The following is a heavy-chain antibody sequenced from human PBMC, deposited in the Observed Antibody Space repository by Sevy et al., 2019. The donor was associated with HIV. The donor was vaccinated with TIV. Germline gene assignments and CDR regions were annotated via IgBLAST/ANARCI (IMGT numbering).Heavy chain of an antibody. CDR3: ARDLEQWLVGVLDY. D-gene: IGHD6-19*01. CDR1: GFAFSNYS. CDR2: IGGSSNTI. Sequence: GGSLRLSCAASGFAFSNYSMNWVRQAPGKGLEWVSYIGGSSNTIYYAGSVKGRFTLSRDNAKNSLYLQMSNPRDEDTAVYYCARDLEQWLVGVLDYWGQGTLATVSS. J-gene: IGHJ4*02. V-gene: IGHV3-48*02.